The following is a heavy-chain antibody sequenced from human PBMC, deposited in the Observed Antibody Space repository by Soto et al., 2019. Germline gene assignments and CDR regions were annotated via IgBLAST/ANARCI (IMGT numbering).Heavy chain of an antibody. CDR2: ISYDGSNK. Sequence: PGGSLRLSCAASGFTFSSYGMHWVRQAPGKGLEWVAVISYDGSNKYYADSVKGRFTISRDNSKNTLYLQMNSLRAEDTAVYYCAKGDNYDILTGYYYYGMDVWGQGTTVTVSS. J-gene: IGHJ6*02. CDR3: AKGDNYDILTGYYYYGMDV. CDR1: GFTFSSYG. V-gene: IGHV3-30*18. D-gene: IGHD3-9*01.